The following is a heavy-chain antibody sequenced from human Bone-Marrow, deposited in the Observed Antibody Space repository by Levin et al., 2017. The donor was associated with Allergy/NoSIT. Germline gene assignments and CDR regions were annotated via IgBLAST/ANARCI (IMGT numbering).Heavy chain of an antibody. CDR3: ARGPPLMGRAAPDFDS. D-gene: IGHD3-10*01. Sequence: GGSLRLSCAASGFTFSNYDMHWIRQATGNGLEWVSTIDTAGVSYYPGSVKGRFTSSRENAKNSLYLQMNSLRVGDTAVYYCARGPPLMGRAAPDFDSWGQGTLVTVSS. J-gene: IGHJ4*02. V-gene: IGHV3-13*04. CDR1: GFTFSNYD. CDR2: IDTAGVS.